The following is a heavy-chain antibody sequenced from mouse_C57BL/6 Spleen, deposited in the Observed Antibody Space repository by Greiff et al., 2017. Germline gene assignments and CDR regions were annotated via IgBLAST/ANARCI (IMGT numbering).Heavy chain of an antibody. CDR2: INPSNGGT. CDR1: GYTFTSYW. D-gene: IGHD2-1*01. J-gene: IGHJ3*01. Sequence: QVQLQQPGTELVKPGASVKLSCKASGYTFTSYWMHWVKPRPGQGLEWIGNINPSNGGTNYNEKFKGKATLTVDKTSSTAYMQLSILTSEDSAVYYGARRHYGNHWFAYWGQGTLVTVSA. CDR3: ARRHYGNHWFAY. V-gene: IGHV1-53*01.